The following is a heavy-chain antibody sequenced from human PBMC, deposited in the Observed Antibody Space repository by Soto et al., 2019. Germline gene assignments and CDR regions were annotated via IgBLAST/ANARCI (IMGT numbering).Heavy chain of an antibody. CDR1: GFSLSTTGVG. Sequence: QITLKESGPTLVKPTQTLTLTCTFSGFSLSTTGVGVGWIRQPPGKALEWLALIYWNDEKRYSPSLKSRLTITKDTSKNQVGITMTNMDPVDTATYSCAHSHHLEVAATNRGSGFDIWGQGTMVTVSS. D-gene: IGHD6-19*01. J-gene: IGHJ3*02. CDR2: IYWNDEK. V-gene: IGHV2-5*01. CDR3: AHSHHLEVAATNRGSGFDI.